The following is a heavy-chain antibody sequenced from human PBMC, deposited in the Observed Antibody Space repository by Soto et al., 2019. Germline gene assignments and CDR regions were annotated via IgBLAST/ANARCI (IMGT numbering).Heavy chain of an antibody. D-gene: IGHD1-26*01. J-gene: IGHJ4*02. Sequence: GGSLRLSCAASAFTFKNHWMHWVRQAPGKGLEWVSAISDSGGSTYYADSVKGRFTISRDNSKNTLYLQMNSLRAEDTAVYYCAKEPLPTSLDSGSPTEFDYWGQGTLVTVSS. V-gene: IGHV3-23*01. CDR3: AKEPLPTSLDSGSPTEFDY. CDR2: ISDSGGST. CDR1: AFTFKNHW.